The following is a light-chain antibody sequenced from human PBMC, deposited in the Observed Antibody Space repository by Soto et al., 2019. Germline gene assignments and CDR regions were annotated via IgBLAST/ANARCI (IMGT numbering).Light chain of an antibody. CDR2: DDD. Sequence: SYELTQPPSVSVAPGQTARITCGGNDIARKTVHWYQQKPGQAPVLVVYDDDERPSGIPERFSGSNSGNMATLTISRVEAGDEADYYCQVWDISSDHHVFGTGTKVTVL. J-gene: IGLJ1*01. CDR1: DIARKT. V-gene: IGLV3-21*02. CDR3: QVWDISSDHHV.